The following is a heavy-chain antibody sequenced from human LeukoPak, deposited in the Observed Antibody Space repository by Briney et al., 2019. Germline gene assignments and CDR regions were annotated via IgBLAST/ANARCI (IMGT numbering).Heavy chain of an antibody. CDR3: RYYGSGSYYTLDY. V-gene: IGHV3-30*02. CDR1: GFTFSSYG. CDR2: IRYDGSNK. D-gene: IGHD3-10*01. Sequence: GGSLRLSCAASGFTFSSYGMHWVRQAPGKGLEWVAFIRYDGSNKYYADSVKGRFTISRDNSKNTLYLQMNSLRAEDTAVYYCRYYGSGSYYTLDYWGQGTMVTVSS. J-gene: IGHJ4*02.